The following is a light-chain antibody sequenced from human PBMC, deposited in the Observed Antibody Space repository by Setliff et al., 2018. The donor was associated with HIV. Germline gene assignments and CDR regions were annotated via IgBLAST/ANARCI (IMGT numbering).Light chain of an antibody. V-gene: IGLV2-23*02. CDR3: CSYAGSSTFVV. J-gene: IGLJ2*01. Sequence: QSALTQPASVSGSPGQSITISCTGTRSDVGSYNLVSWYQQHPGKAPKLMIYEVSKRPSGVSNRFSGSKSGNTASLTISGLQAEDEADYYCCSYAGSSTFVVFGGGTKVTVL. CDR2: EVS. CDR1: RSDVGSYNL.